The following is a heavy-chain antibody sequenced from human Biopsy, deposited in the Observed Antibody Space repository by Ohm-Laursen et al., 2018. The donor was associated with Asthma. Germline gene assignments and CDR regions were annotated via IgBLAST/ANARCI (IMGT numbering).Heavy chain of an antibody. CDR3: ARGDSSGWSQYYFDY. J-gene: IGHJ4*02. CDR1: GFAVSRDH. CDR2: IYSSGTS. D-gene: IGHD6-19*01. Sequence: SLRLSCSASGFAVSRDHMFWVRQAPGKGLEWDSVIYSSGTSHTADSVRGRFTISRDYSKNTLYLQMHSLRAEDTAVYYCARGDSSGWSQYYFDYWGQGTLVTVSS. V-gene: IGHV3-53*01.